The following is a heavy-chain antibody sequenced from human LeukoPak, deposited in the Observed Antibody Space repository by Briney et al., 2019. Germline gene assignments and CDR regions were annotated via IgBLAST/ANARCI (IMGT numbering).Heavy chain of an antibody. CDR2: FDPDDGET. J-gene: IGHJ4*02. Sequence: GASVKVSCKVSVYTLTELPIHWVRQAPGKGLEWVGGFDPDDGETVYAQMFQGRVTMTEDTSSDTASMELSSLRSEDTAVYYCATGTSGSYYVGIVRPIDYWGQGTLVTVSS. CDR3: ATGTSGSYYVGIVRPIDY. D-gene: IGHD1-26*01. V-gene: IGHV1-24*01. CDR1: VYTLTELP.